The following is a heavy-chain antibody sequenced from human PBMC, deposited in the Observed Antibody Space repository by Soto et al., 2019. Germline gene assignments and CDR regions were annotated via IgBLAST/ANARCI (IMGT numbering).Heavy chain of an antibody. D-gene: IGHD1-26*01. Sequence: EVQLVESGGGLVQPGGSLRLSCAASGFTFSTYSMNWVRQAPGKGLEWVSYISSSATTISYADSVKGRFTISRDNAKNSLYLQMNGLRAEDTAVYYCAREGGRSDYWGQGTQVTVSS. J-gene: IGHJ4*02. V-gene: IGHV3-48*01. CDR1: GFTFSTYS. CDR2: ISSSATTI. CDR3: AREGGRSDY.